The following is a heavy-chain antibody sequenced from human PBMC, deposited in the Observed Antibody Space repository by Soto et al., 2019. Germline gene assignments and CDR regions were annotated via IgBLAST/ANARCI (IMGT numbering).Heavy chain of an antibody. D-gene: IGHD6-19*01. CDR1: GFTFSSYG. Sequence: QVQLVESGGGVVQPGRSLRLSCAASGFTFSSYGMHWVRQAPGKGLEWVAVISYDGSNKYNADSVKGRFTISRDNSKNTLYLQMNSLRAEDTAVYYCAKEFSGRYYYGMDVW. CDR2: ISYDGSNK. J-gene: IGHJ6*01. CDR3: AKEFSGRYYYGMDV. V-gene: IGHV3-30*18.